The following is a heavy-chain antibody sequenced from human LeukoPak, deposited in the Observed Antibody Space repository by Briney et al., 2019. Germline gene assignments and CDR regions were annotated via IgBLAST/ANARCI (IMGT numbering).Heavy chain of an antibody. V-gene: IGHV3-30*09. D-gene: IGHD3-10*01. J-gene: IGHJ4*02. CDR1: GFTFSSYA. Sequence: GGSLRLSCAASGFTFSSYAMHWVRQAPGKGLEWVAVISYDGSSKYYADSVKGRFAISRDNSKNTLYLQTNSLRAEDTAVYYCARDHRGVRDYFDYWGQGTLVTVSS. CDR3: ARDHRGVRDYFDY. CDR2: ISYDGSSK.